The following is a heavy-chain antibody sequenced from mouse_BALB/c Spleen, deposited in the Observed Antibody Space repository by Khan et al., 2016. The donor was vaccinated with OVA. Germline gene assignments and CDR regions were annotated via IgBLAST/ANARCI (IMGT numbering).Heavy chain of an antibody. CDR3: ARKNYYGYAMDY. CDR2: ISYGGST. J-gene: IGHJ4*01. V-gene: IGHV3-2*02. Sequence: EVQLQESGPGLVKPSQSLSLTCTVTGYSITSDYAWDWIRQFPGNKLEWMGYISYGGSTSYNPSLKSRISITRDTSKNQFFLQLNSLTTEDTATYYCARKNYYGYAMDYWGQGTSVTVSS. CDR1: GYSITSDYA. D-gene: IGHD1-1*01.